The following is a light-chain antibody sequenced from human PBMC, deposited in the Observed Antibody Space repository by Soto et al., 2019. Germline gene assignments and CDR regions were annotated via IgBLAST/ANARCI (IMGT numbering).Light chain of an antibody. CDR3: ATWDSSLRAVV. CDR1: SSNIGNNY. Sequence: QSVLTQPPSVSAAPAQKVTISCSGGSSNIGNNYVSWYQHVPGTAPKLLIYDTNKRPAGIPDRVSASKSGTSATLGITGLQTGDEADYYCATWDSSLRAVVFGGGTKVTVL. CDR2: DTN. V-gene: IGLV1-51*01. J-gene: IGLJ2*01.